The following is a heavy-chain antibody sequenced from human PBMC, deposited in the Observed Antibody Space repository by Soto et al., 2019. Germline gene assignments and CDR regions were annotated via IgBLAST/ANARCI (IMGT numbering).Heavy chain of an antibody. CDR2: IYYSGST. Sequence: ETLYLTCTVSGGSVRSGSYYWSWIRQPPGKGLEWIGYIYYSGSTNYNPSLKSRVTISVDTSKNQFSLKLSSVTAADTAVYYCARNLRLNNWFDPWGQGTLVTVSS. V-gene: IGHV4-61*01. CDR3: ARNLRLNNWFDP. D-gene: IGHD4-17*01. CDR1: GGSVRSGSYY. J-gene: IGHJ5*02.